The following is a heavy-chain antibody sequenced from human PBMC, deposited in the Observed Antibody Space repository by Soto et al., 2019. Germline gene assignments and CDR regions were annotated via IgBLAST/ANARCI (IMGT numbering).Heavy chain of an antibody. CDR1: GFTFSSYA. D-gene: IGHD2-21*02. V-gene: IGHV3-30-3*01. CDR2: ISYDGSNK. J-gene: IGHJ1*01. Sequence: PGGSLRLSCAASGFTFSSYAMHWVRQAPGKGLEWVAVISYDGSNKYYADYVKGRFTISRDNSKNTLYLQMNSLRAEDTAVYYCAQTNCGGDCYPNAEYFQHWGQGTLVTVSS. CDR3: AQTNCGGDCYPNAEYFQH.